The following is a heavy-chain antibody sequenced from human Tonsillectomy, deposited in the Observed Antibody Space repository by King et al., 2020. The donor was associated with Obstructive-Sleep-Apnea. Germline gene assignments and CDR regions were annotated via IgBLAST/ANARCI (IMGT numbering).Heavy chain of an antibody. CDR2: IYFSGST. Sequence: QLQESGPGLVKPSQTLSLTCTVSGGSISSGDYYWSWIRQPPGKGLEWIGDIYFSGSTYYNPSLKSRVTISVDTSKNQVSLKLGSGTAADTAVYYWASLQMTTGDYYYYYGMDVWGQGTTVTVSS. CDR1: GGSISSGDYY. CDR3: ASLQMTTGDYYYYYGMDV. D-gene: IGHD4-17*01. V-gene: IGHV4-30-4*01. J-gene: IGHJ6*02.